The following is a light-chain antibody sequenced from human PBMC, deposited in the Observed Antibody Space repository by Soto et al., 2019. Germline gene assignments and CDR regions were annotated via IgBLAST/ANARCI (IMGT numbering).Light chain of an antibody. V-gene: IGKV3-15*01. J-gene: IGKJ5*01. CDR3: QQYNNWPPIT. CDR2: GES. Sequence: ELGVTQSPATLSVSPGERATLSCSASQSVGSTFAGYQQKQGQAPRLIIYGESTRTTGIPATFSGSGSGTEVTRTISSLQSEDFVLYYCQQYNNWPPITFGQGTRLEMK. CDR1: QSVGST.